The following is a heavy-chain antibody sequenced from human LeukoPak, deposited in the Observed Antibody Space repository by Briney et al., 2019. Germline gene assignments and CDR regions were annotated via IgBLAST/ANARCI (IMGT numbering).Heavy chain of an antibody. Sequence: RSGGSRRLSCADSGFTFSSYSMNWVRQAPGKGLEWVSSISSSSSYIYYADSVKGRFTISRDNAKNSLYLQMNSLRAEDTAVYYCARVPGGIDYWGQGTLVTVSS. CDR1: GFTFSSYS. CDR3: ARVPGGIDY. J-gene: IGHJ4*02. CDR2: ISSSSSYI. V-gene: IGHV3-21*01.